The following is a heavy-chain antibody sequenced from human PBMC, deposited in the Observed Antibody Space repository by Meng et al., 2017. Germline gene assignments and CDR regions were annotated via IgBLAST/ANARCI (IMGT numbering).Heavy chain of an antibody. V-gene: IGHV3-21*01. CDR1: GFTFSGYS. CDR3: ARDRYGDYAFWLNYYYYYGGDG. J-gene: IGHJ6*02. CDR2: ISSSSSYK. D-gene: IGHD4-17*01. Sequence: GGSLRLSCGASGFTFSGYSMNWVRQAPGKGLEWVSSISSSSSYKYYADSVKGRFTISRDNAKNSLYLQVNSLRAEDTDVYYCARDRYGDYAFWLNYYYYYGGDGWGQGTTVTVSS.